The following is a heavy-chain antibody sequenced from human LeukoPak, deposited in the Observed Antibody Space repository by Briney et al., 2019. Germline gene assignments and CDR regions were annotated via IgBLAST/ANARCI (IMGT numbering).Heavy chain of an antibody. D-gene: IGHD6-19*01. J-gene: IGHJ4*02. V-gene: IGHV3-30*02. Sequence: GGSLRLSCAASGFTFSIYVLHWLRQAPGEGLEWVALILYDGIDKYYADSVKGRFTVSRDNSKNTLYLQMNSLVTEDTAVYYCAKPPNSGATTYFDYWSQGTLVIVSS. CDR2: ILYDGIDK. CDR1: GFTFSIYV. CDR3: AKPPNSGATTYFDY.